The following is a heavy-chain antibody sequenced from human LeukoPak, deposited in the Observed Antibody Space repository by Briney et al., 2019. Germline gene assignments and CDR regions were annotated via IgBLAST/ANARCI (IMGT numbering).Heavy chain of an antibody. CDR3: ARDLRYFDWLGGLEY. J-gene: IGHJ4*02. CDR1: GYTFTTYA. V-gene: IGHV1-3*01. Sequence: GASVKVSCKTSGYTFTTYAMHWVRQAPGQRLKWMGRINVGNGNTEYSQELQGRVTMTTDTSTSTAYMELRSLRSDDTAVYYCARDLRYFDWLGGLEYWGQGTLVTVSS. CDR2: INVGNGNT. D-gene: IGHD3-9*01.